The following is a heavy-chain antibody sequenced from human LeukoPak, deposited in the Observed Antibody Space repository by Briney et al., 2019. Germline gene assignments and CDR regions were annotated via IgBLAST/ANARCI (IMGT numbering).Heavy chain of an antibody. J-gene: IGHJ6*03. D-gene: IGHD4-17*01. CDR3: ARATPYGDYDYYMDV. CDR1: GGSFSGYY. Sequence: SETLSLTCAVYGGSFSGYYWSWIRQPPGKGLEWIGEINHSGSTNYKPSLKSRVTISVDTSKNQFSLKLSSVTAADTAVYYCARATPYGDYDYYMDVWGKGTTVTVSS. CDR2: INHSGST. V-gene: IGHV4-34*01.